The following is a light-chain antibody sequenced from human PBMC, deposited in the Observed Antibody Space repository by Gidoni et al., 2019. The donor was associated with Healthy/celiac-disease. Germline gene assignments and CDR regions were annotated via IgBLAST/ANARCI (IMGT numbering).Light chain of an antibody. Sequence: SSELTQDPAVSVALGQTVRITCQGDSLRSSYASWYQQKPGQAPVLVIYGKNNRPSGIPDRFSGSSSGNTASLTITGARAEDEADYYCNSRDSSGNHLLFGGGTKLTVL. V-gene: IGLV3-19*01. CDR2: GKN. CDR1: SLRSSY. J-gene: IGLJ3*02. CDR3: NSRDSSGNHLL.